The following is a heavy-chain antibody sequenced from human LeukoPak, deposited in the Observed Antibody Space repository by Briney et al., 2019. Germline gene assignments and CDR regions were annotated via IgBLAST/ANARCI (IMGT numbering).Heavy chain of an antibody. CDR2: IYYSGST. CDR3: ARVGHASSSGWYVGYYYYMDV. Sequence: SETLSLTCTVSGGSISSSSYYWGWIRQPPGKGLEWIGSIYYSGSTYYNPSLKSRVTISVDTSKNQFSLKLSSVTAADTAVYYCARVGHASSSGWYVGYYYYMDVWGKGTTVTISS. CDR1: GGSISSSSYY. J-gene: IGHJ6*03. D-gene: IGHD6-19*01. V-gene: IGHV4-39*07.